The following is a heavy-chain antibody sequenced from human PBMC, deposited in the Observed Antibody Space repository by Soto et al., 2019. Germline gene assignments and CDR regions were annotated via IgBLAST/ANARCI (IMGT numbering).Heavy chain of an antibody. J-gene: IGHJ4*02. D-gene: IGHD2-2*01. V-gene: IGHV3-21*01. CDR2: ISSSSSYI. CDR1: GFTFSSYS. CDR3: ARELVVPAAMGIFDY. Sequence: GVSLRLSCAASGFTFSSYSMNWVRQAPGKGLEWVSSISSSSSYIYYADSVKGRFTISRDNAKNSLYLQMNSLRAEDTAVYYCARELVVPAAMGIFDYWGQGTLVTVSS.